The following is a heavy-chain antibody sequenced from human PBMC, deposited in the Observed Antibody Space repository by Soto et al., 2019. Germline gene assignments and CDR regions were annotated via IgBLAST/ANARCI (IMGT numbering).Heavy chain of an antibody. D-gene: IGHD3-10*01. V-gene: IGHV2-5*02. CDR3: SYSDALVRGITESYFNY. Sequence: SGPTLVNPTQTLTLTCTFSGFSLSTSGVGVGWIRQPPGKALEWLALIYWDDDKRYSPSLKSRLTITKDTSKNQVVLTMTNMGRVETAAYYFSYSDALVRGITESYFNYWGQGTLVTVSS. CDR2: IYWDDDK. CDR1: GFSLSTSGVG. J-gene: IGHJ4*02.